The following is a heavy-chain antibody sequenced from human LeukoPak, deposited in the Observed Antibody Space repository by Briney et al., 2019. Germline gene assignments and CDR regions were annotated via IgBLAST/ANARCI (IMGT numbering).Heavy chain of an antibody. CDR1: GYTFTGYY. V-gene: IGHV1-2*02. J-gene: IGHJ5*02. CDR3: ARDTVPAAIVNWFDP. CDR2: INPNSGGT. D-gene: IGHD2-2*01. Sequence: GASVKVSCKASGYTFTGYYIHWVRQAPGQGLEWIGWINPNSGGTNYAQKFQGRVTMTRDTSISTAYMELSRLRSDDTAVYYCARDTVPAAIVNWFDPWGQGTLVTVSS.